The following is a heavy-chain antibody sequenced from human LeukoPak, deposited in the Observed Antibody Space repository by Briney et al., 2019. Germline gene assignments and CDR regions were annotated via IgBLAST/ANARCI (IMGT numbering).Heavy chain of an antibody. CDR1: GYTFTSYG. CDR2: ISAYNGNT. V-gene: IGHV1-18*01. J-gene: IGHJ4*02. Sequence: GASVKVSCKASGYTFTSYGISWVRQAPGQGLEWMGWISAYNGNTNYAQKLQGRVTITRDTSANTAYMELSSLTSEDTALYYCARDDCGDTCYPGGYWGQGTLVTVSS. CDR3: ARDDCGDTCYPGGY. D-gene: IGHD2-21*01.